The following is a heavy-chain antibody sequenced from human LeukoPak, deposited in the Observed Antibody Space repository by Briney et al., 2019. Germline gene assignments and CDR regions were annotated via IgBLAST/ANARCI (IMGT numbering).Heavy chain of an antibody. CDR3: ARDISAGIYMYEY. D-gene: IGHD2-15*01. CDR1: GYIFTGHY. V-gene: IGHV1-2*02. J-gene: IGHJ4*02. Sequence: GASVKVSCKASGYIFTGHYMHWVRQAPGQGLEWMGWINPNSGGTKYAQKFQGRVNMTRDTSISTTYMELRRLTSDDTAVYYCARDISAGIYMYEYWGQGSLVTVSS. CDR2: INPNSGGT.